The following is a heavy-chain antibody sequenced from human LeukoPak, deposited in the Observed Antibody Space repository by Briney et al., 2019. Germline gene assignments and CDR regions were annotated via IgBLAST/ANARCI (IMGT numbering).Heavy chain of an antibody. CDR2: MNPNSGNT. D-gene: IGHD1-26*01. CDR1: GYTFTSYD. V-gene: IGHV1-8*01. J-gene: IGHJ5*02. CDR3: ARETGRYSGSFGGWFDP. Sequence: ASVKVSCKASGYTFTSYDINWVRQATGQGLEWMGWMNPNSGNTGYAQKFQGRVTITADESTSTAYMELSSLRSEDTAVYYCARETGRYSGSFGGWFDPWGQGTLVTVSS.